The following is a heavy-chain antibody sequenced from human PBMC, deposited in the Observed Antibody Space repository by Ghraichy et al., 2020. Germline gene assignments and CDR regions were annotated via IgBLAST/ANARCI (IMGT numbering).Heavy chain of an antibody. J-gene: IGHJ6*02. CDR2: IYYSGST. CDR3: ARDRRGRYFDRWDV. V-gene: IGHV4-31*03. CDR1: GGSISSGGYY. D-gene: IGHD3-9*01. Sequence: SETLSLTCTVSGGSISSGGYYWSWIRQHPGKGLEWIGYIYYSGSTYYNPSLKSRVTISVDTSKNQFSLKLSSVTAADTAVYYCARDRRGRYFDRWDVWGQGTTVTVSS.